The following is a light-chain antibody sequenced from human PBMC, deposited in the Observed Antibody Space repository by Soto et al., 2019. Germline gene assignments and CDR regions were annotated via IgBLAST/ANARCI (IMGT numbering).Light chain of an antibody. CDR1: SSDVGGYNY. Sequence: QSVLTQPPSASGSPGQSVTISCTGTSSDVGGYNYVSWYQQHPGKAPKLMIYEVTKRPSGVPDRFSGSKSGNTASLTVSGLLAEDEGDYYCMSYVDSTSTHWVLGGGTKLTVL. CDR2: EVT. J-gene: IGLJ3*02. V-gene: IGLV2-8*01. CDR3: MSYVDSTSTHWV.